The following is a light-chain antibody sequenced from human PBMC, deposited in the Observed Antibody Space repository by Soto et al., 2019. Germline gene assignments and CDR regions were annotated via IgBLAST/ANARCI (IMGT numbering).Light chain of an antibody. J-gene: IGLJ1*01. CDR3: SSYTSSSTRV. Sequence: QSALTQPASVSGSPGQSITISCTGTSSDVGAYDYVSWYQQHPDKAPKLMIYEVSNRPSGVSNRFSGSKSVNTATLTISGLQAEDKADYYCSSYTSSSTRVFGTGTKLTVL. CDR2: EVS. V-gene: IGLV2-14*03. CDR1: SSDVGAYDY.